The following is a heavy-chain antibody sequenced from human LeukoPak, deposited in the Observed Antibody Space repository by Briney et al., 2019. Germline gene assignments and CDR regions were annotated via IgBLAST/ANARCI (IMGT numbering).Heavy chain of an antibody. CDR1: GFTVSSNY. D-gene: IGHD4-23*01. V-gene: IGHV3-53*01. CDR3: ASHGRVYGGNGGYFDY. CDR2: IYSGGST. Sequence: PGGSLRLSCAASGFTVSSNYMSWVRQAPGKGLEWVSVIYSGGSTYYADSVKGRFTISRDNSKNTLYLQMNSLRAEDTAVYYCASHGRVYGGNGGYFDYWGQGTLVTVSS. J-gene: IGHJ4*02.